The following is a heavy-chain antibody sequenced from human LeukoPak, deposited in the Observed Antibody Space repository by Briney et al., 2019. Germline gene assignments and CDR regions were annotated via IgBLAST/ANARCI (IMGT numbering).Heavy chain of an antibody. D-gene: IGHD3-10*01. CDR2: VYSDERT. J-gene: IGHJ6*03. CDR3: ARGGGLYFGDLFSAGYMDV. Sequence: SETLSLTCTVSGGSISRPYWSWIRQPPGEGLEWIGYVYSDERTNFNPSLKSRVTMSIDTSKSQFSLRLTSVTAADAAVYYCARGGGLYFGDLFSAGYMDVWGKGTTVTVSS. CDR1: GGSISRPY. V-gene: IGHV4-59*11.